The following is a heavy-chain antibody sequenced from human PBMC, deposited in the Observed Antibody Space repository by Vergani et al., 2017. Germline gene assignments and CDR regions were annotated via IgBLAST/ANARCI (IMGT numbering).Heavy chain of an antibody. J-gene: IGHJ6*03. Sequence: EVQLLESGGGLVQPGGSLRLSCAASGFTVSSNYMSWVRQAPGKGLEWVSVIYSGGSTYYADSVKGRFTISRDNSKNTLYLQMNSLRAEDTAVYYCARQVCITMIVVPKRTLYCYMDVWGKGTTVTVSS. D-gene: IGHD3-22*01. CDR3: ARQVCITMIVVPKRTLYCYMDV. V-gene: IGHV3-53*01. CDR2: IYSGGST. CDR1: GFTVSSNY.